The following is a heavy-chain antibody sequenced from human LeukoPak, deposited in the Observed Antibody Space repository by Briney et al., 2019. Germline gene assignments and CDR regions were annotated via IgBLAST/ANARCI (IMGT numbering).Heavy chain of an antibody. Sequence: GGSLGLSCAASGFTFSSYSMNWVRQAPGKGLEWVSSISSSSSYIYYADSVKGRFTISRDNAKNSLYLQMNSLRAEDTAVYYCARFDEGELIDYWGQGTLVTVSS. V-gene: IGHV3-21*01. CDR3: ARFDEGELIDY. CDR2: ISSSSSYI. D-gene: IGHD1-26*01. J-gene: IGHJ4*02. CDR1: GFTFSSYS.